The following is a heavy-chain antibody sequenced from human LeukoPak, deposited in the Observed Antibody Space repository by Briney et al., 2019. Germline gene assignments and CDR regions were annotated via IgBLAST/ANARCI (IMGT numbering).Heavy chain of an antibody. CDR3: AKDTLLKTNYYYYMDV. J-gene: IGHJ6*03. CDR1: GFTFSSYG. CDR2: IRYDGSNK. Sequence: GGSLRLSCAASGFTFSSYGMHWVRQAPGKGLEWVAFIRYDGSNKHYADSVKGRFTISRDNSKNTLYLQMNSLRAEDTAVYYCAKDTLLKTNYYYYMDVWGKGTTVTISS. V-gene: IGHV3-30*02.